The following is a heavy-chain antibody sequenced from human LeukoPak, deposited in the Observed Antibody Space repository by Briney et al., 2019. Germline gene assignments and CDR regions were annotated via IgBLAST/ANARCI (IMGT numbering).Heavy chain of an antibody. V-gene: IGHV3-7*01. J-gene: IGHJ6*03. Sequence: GGSLRLSCAASGFTFSSYWMSWVRQAPGKGLEWVANIKQDGSEKYYVDSVKGRFTISRDNAKNSLYLQMNSLRAEDTAVYYCARDTAMVSYSVYYYMDVWGKGTTVTVSS. CDR1: GFTFSSYW. CDR2: IKQDGSEK. D-gene: IGHD5-18*01. CDR3: ARDTAMVSYSVYYYMDV.